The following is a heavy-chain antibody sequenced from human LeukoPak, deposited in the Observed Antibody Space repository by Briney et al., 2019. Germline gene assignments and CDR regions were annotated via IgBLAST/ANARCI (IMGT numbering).Heavy chain of an antibody. D-gene: IGHD3-9*01. Sequence: GGSLRLSCAASGFTFSRYAMSWVRQAPGKGLEWVSAISGSGGSTYYADSVKGRFTISRDNSKNTLYLQMNSLRAEDTAVYYCAKVGILTGYYLDYWGQGTLVTVSS. CDR1: GFTFSRYA. V-gene: IGHV3-23*01. CDR2: ISGSGGST. J-gene: IGHJ4*02. CDR3: AKVGILTGYYLDY.